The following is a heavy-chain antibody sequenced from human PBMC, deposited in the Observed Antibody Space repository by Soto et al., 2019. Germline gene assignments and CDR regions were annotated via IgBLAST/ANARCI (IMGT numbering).Heavy chain of an antibody. J-gene: IGHJ4*02. V-gene: IGHV4-39*01. Sequence: QLQLQESGPGLVKPSETLSLTCTVSGGSIGSSNYFWGWIRQPPGKGLEWIGTLYKNGDTYYHPSLKSRVTISVDTSKNQSSLNLRSVTAADTAVYYCARGLDPVVRLDGNDYWGQGTLVSVSS. CDR3: ARGLDPVVRLDGNDY. D-gene: IGHD2-21*01. CDR1: GGSIGSSNYF. CDR2: LYKNGDT.